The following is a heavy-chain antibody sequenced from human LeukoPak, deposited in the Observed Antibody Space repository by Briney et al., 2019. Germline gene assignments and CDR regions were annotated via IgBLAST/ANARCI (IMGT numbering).Heavy chain of an antibody. CDR2: IYYSGST. V-gene: IGHV4-39*07. CDR1: GGSISSSSYY. D-gene: IGHD5-24*01. CDR3: ARGPRWLQDYLNY. J-gene: IGHJ4*02. Sequence: PSETLSLTCTVSGGSISSSSYYWGWIRQPPGKGLEWVGSIYYSGSTYYNPSLKSRVTISVDTSENQFSLKLSSVTAADTAVYFCARGPRWLQDYLNYWGQGTLVTASS.